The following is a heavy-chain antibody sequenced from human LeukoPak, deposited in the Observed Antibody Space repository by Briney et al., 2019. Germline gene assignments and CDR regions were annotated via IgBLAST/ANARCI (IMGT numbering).Heavy chain of an antibody. J-gene: IGHJ4*02. CDR1: GYTFTSYA. Sequence: GASVKVSCKASGYTFTSYAIHWVRQAPGQGLEWMGWITPSGGTNYPQKFQGRVAITWDTSITTAYMDLSRLTSDDTAVYYCAKRSDYGGNRNYFDSWGQGTPVTVSS. CDR2: ITPSGGT. V-gene: IGHV1-2*02. D-gene: IGHD4-23*01. CDR3: AKRSDYGGNRNYFDS.